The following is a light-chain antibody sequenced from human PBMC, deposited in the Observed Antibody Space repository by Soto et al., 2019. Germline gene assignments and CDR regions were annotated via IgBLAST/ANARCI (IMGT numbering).Light chain of an antibody. CDR3: QQRSEWPIT. J-gene: IGKJ5*01. Sequence: EIVLTQSPATLSLSPGERATLSCRASQTVSNNYLAWYQQKPGQAPRLVIYGASSRATGIPARSSGSGSGTDFTLTISSLEPEDFAVYYCQQRSEWPITFGQGTRLEI. V-gene: IGKV3D-20*02. CDR2: GAS. CDR1: QTVSNNY.